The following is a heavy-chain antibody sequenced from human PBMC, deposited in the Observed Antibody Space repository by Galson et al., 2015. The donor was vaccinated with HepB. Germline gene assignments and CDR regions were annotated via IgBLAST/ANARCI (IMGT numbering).Heavy chain of an antibody. V-gene: IGHV6-1*01. CDR2: TYYLSNWHN. CDR3: ARILNGYYYYGMDV. CDR1: GDSVSSKSVA. D-gene: IGHD3-9*01. J-gene: IGHJ6*02. Sequence: CAISGDSVSSKSVAWNWIRQSPSRGLEWLGRTYYLSNWHNEYAVSVKSRISINPDTSKNQFSLKLSSVTAADTAVYYCARILNGYYYYGMDVWGQGTTVTVSS.